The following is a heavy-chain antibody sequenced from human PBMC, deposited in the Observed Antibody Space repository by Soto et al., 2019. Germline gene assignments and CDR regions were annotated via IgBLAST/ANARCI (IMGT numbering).Heavy chain of an antibody. CDR1: EFTFSNYG. CDR3: ASDDEYSGNGMDV. V-gene: IGHV3-33*01. Sequence: QVQLVESGGGVVQPGRSLRLSCAASEFTFSNYGMHWVRQAPGKGLEWVAVILNDGSNRYNADSVKDRFTISRDNSRNTLYLQMNSLRAEDTAVYYCASDDEYSGNGMDVWGQGTTVTVS. CDR2: ILNDGSNR. J-gene: IGHJ6*02. D-gene: IGHD3-10*01.